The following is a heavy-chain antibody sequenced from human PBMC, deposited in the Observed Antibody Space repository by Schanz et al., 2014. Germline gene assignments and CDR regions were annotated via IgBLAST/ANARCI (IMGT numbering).Heavy chain of an antibody. CDR3: TRDVRLDRRGNWFDP. J-gene: IGHJ5*02. CDR1: GFTFSSYA. Sequence: EVQLVESGGGLVKPGGSLRLSCAASGFTFSSYAMSWVRQAPGKGLEWVSAISGSGGSTYYADSVKGRFTISRDNSKNTLYLQMNSLRAEDTAVYYCTRDVRLDRRGNWFDPWGQGTLVTVSS. V-gene: IGHV3-23*04. CDR2: ISGSGGST. D-gene: IGHD1-1*01.